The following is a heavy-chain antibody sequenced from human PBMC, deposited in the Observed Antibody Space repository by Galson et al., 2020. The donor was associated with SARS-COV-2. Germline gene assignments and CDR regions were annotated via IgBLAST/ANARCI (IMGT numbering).Heavy chain of an antibody. CDR3: AARRVIQRWSDYYGLDG. J-gene: IGHJ6*02. CDR1: GYTLSELS. Sequence: ASVKVSCKVSGYTLSELSMHWVRQAPGKGLEWMGGFDPEEGETIYAQKFQGRVTMTEDPSTDTAYMELSSLRSEDTAVFYCAARRVIQRWSDYYGLDGWGQGTTVTVSS. CDR2: FDPEEGET. V-gene: IGHV1-24*01. D-gene: IGHD3-16*02.